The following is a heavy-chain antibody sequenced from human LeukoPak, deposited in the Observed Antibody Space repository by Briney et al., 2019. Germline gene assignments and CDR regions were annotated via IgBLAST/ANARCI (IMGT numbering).Heavy chain of an antibody. CDR1: GGSFSGYY. D-gene: IGHD3-22*01. CDR2: INHSGST. J-gene: IGHJ1*01. V-gene: IGHV4-34*01. Sequence: SETLSLTCAVYGGSFSGYYWSWIRQPPGKGLEWIGEINHSGSTNYNPSLKSRVTISVDTSKNQFSLKLSSVTAADTAVYYCARGGYYDSSGYSFQHWGQGTLVTVSS. CDR3: ARGGYYDSSGYSFQH.